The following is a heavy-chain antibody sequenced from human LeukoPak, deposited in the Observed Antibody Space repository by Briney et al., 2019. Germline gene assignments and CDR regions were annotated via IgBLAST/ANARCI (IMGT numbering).Heavy chain of an antibody. CDR1: GFTFDDYA. D-gene: IGHD6-13*01. CDR3: AKSWGGIAAAQLDY. V-gene: IGHV3-9*01. J-gene: IGHJ4*02. CDR2: ISWNSGSI. Sequence: GGSLRLSCAASGFTFDDYAMHWVRQAPGKGLEWVSGISWNSGSIGYADSVKGRFTISRDNAKNSLYLQMNSLRAEDTALYYCAKSWGGIAAAQLDYWGQGTLVTVSS.